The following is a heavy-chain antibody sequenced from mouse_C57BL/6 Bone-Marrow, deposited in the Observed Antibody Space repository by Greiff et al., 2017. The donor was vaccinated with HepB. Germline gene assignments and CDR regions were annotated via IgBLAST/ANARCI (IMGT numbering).Heavy chain of an antibody. CDR1: GFTFSDYY. Sequence: EVKLMESEGGLVQPGSSMKLSCTASGFTFSDYYMAWVRQVPEKGLEWVANINYDGSSTYYLDSLKSRFIISSDNAKNILYLQMSSLKSEDTATYYCARGLYGYWYFDGWGTGTTVTVSS. D-gene: IGHD2-10*02. CDR2: INYDGSST. CDR3: ARGLYGYWYFDG. V-gene: IGHV5-16*01. J-gene: IGHJ1*03.